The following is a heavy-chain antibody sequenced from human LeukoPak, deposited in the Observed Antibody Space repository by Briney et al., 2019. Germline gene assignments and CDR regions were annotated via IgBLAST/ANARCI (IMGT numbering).Heavy chain of an antibody. V-gene: IGHV3-74*01. CDR1: GVTFSCYW. Sequence: GGSLRLSCAASGVTFSCYWMHWVRQAPGKGLVWVSRIDSDGSSRSYAGSEKGRFTISRDNAKNTLYLQMNSLRAEDTAVYYCVREGGYDPFENWGQGTLVTVSS. CDR3: VREGGYDPFEN. CDR2: IDSDGSSR. J-gene: IGHJ4*02. D-gene: IGHD5-12*01.